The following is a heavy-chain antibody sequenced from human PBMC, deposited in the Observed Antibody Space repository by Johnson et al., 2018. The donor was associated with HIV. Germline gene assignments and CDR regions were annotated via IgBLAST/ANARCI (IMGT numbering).Heavy chain of an antibody. CDR3: ARSMRGAFDV. Sequence: QVQLVESGGGLVQPGGSLRLSCAASGFTFSSYAMHWVRQAQGKGLEWVAVISYDGSNKYYADSVKGRFTISRDNSKNTLYLQMNSLRAEDTAVYYCARSMRGAFDVWGQGTMVTVSS. J-gene: IGHJ3*01. CDR1: GFTFSSYA. V-gene: IGHV3-30*04. CDR2: ISYDGSNK. D-gene: IGHD3-10*01.